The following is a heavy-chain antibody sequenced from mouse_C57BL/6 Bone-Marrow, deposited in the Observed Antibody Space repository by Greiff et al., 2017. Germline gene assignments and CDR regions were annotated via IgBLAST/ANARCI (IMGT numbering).Heavy chain of an antibody. CDR3: TRPRATVVAPYAMAY. Sequence: QVQLQQSGAELVRPGASVTLSCKASGYTFTDYEMHWVKQTPVHGLEWIGAIDPETGGTAYNQKFKGKAILTADKSSSTAYMELRSRTSEDSAVXYCTRPRATVVAPYAMAYWGQGTSVTVSS. CDR2: IDPETGGT. V-gene: IGHV1-15*01. CDR1: GYTFTDYE. J-gene: IGHJ4*01. D-gene: IGHD1-1*01.